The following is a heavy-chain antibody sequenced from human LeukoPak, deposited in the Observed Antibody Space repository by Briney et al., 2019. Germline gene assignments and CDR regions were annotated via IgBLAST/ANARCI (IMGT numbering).Heavy chain of an antibody. D-gene: IGHD5/OR15-5a*01. CDR2: MKEDGSVK. J-gene: IGHJ4*02. Sequence: PGGSLRLSCVASGFPFSSYWMSWVRQAPGKGLEFVANMKEDGSVKNYVDSVKGRFIISRDDAMNSVYLQMNSLRAEDTAVYYCSRDRGSTWGQGTLVTVSS. CDR3: SRDRGST. CDR1: GFPFSSYW. V-gene: IGHV3-7*01.